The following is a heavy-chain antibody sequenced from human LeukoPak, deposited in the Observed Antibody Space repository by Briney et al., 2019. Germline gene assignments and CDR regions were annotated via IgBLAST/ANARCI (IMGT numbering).Heavy chain of an antibody. CDR1: GGSFSGYY. V-gene: IGHV4-34*01. J-gene: IGHJ6*02. CDR2: INHSGST. CDR3: ARGDIVVVVAARAYYYYGMDV. Sequence: SETLSLTCAVYGGSFSGYYWSWIRQPPGKGLEWIGEINHSGSTNHNPSLMSRVTISVDTSKNQFSLKLSSVTAADTAVYYCARGDIVVVVAARAYYYYGMDVWGQGTTVTVSS. D-gene: IGHD2-15*01.